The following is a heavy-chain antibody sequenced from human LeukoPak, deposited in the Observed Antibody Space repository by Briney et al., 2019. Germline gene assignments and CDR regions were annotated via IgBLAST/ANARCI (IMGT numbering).Heavy chain of an antibody. Sequence: GGSLRLSCAASGFTVSSNYMSWVRQAPGKGLEWVSVIYSGGSTYYADSVKGRFTISRDNSKNTLYLQMNTLRAEDTAVYYCARDRSVYIERYYGMDVWGQGTTVTVSS. CDR1: GFTVSSNY. CDR3: ARDRSVYIERYYGMDV. D-gene: IGHD5-12*01. CDR2: IYSGGST. V-gene: IGHV3-53*01. J-gene: IGHJ6*02.